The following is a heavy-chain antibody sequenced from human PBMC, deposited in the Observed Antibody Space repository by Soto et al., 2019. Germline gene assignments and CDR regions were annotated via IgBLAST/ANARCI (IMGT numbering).Heavy chain of an antibody. CDR3: ARGKLSGLLGY. V-gene: IGHV3-13*01. J-gene: IGHJ4*02. CDR1: GFTFSSYD. CDR2: IGTAGDT. D-gene: IGHD3-22*01. Sequence: WGSLRLSCAASGFTFSSYDMHWVRQATGKGLEWVSAIGTAGDTYYPGSVKGRFTISRENAKNSLYLQMNSLRAEDTAVYYCARGKLSGLLGYWGQGTLVPVSS.